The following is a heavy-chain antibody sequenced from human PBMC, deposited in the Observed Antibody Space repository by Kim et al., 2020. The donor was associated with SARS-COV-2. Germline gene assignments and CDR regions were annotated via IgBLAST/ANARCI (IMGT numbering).Heavy chain of an antibody. CDR3: ARIPVLRYFDWSPRDYGMDF. D-gene: IGHD3-9*01. Sequence: SETLSLTCTVSGGSISSGGYYWSWIRQHPGKGLEWIGYIYYSGSTYYNPSLKSRVTISVDTSKNQFSLKLSSVTAADTAVYYCARIPVLRYFDWSPRDYGMDFWGQGTTVTVSS. CDR1: GGSISSGGYY. J-gene: IGHJ6*02. CDR2: IYYSGST. V-gene: IGHV4-31*03.